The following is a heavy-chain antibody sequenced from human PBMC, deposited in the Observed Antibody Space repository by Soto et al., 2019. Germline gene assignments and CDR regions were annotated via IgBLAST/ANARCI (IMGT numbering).Heavy chain of an antibody. D-gene: IGHD3-22*01. CDR1: GGTFSSYA. V-gene: IGHV1-69*01. Sequence: QVQLVQSGAEVKKPGSSVKVSCKASGGTFSSYAISWVRQAPGQGLEWMGGIIPIFGTANYAQKFQGRVTITADESTSTAYMELSSLRSEDTAVYYCARGSRYPYYDSSVDAFDIWGQGTMVTVSS. CDR3: ARGSRYPYYDSSVDAFDI. CDR2: IIPIFGTA. J-gene: IGHJ3*02.